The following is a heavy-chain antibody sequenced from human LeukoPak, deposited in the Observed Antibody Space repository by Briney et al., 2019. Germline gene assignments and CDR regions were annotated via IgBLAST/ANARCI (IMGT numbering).Heavy chain of an antibody. D-gene: IGHD2-2*02. CDR3: ARDGPRVGYCSSTSCYKFHWYFDL. Sequence: SQTLSLTCTVSGGSISSGDYYWSWIRQPPGKGLERIGYIYYSGSTYYNPSLKSRVTIAVDTSKNQFSLKLSSVTAADTAVYYCARDGPRVGYCSSTSCYKFHWYFDLWGRGTLVTVSS. V-gene: IGHV4-30-4*08. CDR1: GGSISSGDYY. J-gene: IGHJ2*01. CDR2: IYYSGST.